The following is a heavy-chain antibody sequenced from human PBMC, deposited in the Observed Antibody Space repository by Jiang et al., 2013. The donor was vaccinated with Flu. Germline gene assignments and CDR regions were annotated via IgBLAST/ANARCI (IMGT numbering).Heavy chain of an antibody. J-gene: IGHJ4*02. CDR1: GGTFSSYA. V-gene: IGHV1-69*01. Sequence: AEVKKPGSSVKVSCKASGGTFSSYATNWVRQAPGQGLEWMGRIMPIFGTTNFAQKFQGRVTITADESMTTLYMELSSLRSEDTAVYYCARDATGYGSSWYTLWGQGTLVTVSS. CDR3: ARDATGYGSSWYTL. D-gene: IGHD6-13*01. CDR2: IMPIFGTT.